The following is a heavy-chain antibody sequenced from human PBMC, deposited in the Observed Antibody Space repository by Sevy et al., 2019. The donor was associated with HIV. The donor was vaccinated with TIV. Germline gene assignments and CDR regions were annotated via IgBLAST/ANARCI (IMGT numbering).Heavy chain of an antibody. CDR2: ISSGGTIT. J-gene: IGHJ4*02. CDR1: TFTFSDYY. V-gene: IGHV3-11*01. CDR3: ARVRYNYGSYYFDY. Sequence: GGSLRLSCVVSTFTFSDYYMTWIRQAPGKGLEWISHISSGGTITSHADSVKGRFTISRDNAKKSLYLQMNSLRAEDTAVYYCARVRYNYGSYYFDYWGQGTLVTVSS. D-gene: IGHD5-18*01.